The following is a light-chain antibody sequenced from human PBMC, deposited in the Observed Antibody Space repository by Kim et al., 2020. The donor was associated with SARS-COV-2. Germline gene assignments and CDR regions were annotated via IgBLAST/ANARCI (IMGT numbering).Light chain of an antibody. Sequence: EIVLTQSPISLSLSPGQSATLFCRASQSLTTRFLAWYQQKPGRVPRLLIFDSTTGALGSPERFRGSGSGANITLTISRLEPEDSATYYCQQYESSTWTFGPGTKVDIK. CDR2: DST. CDR3: QQYESSTWT. CDR1: QSLTTRF. V-gene: IGKV3-20*01. J-gene: IGKJ1*01.